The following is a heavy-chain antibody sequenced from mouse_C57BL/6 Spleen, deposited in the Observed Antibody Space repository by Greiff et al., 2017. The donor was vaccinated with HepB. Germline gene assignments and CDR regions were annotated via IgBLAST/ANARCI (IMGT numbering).Heavy chain of an antibody. V-gene: IGHV5-17*01. CDR3: ARTYSKRGYYFDY. CDR2: ISSGSSTI. J-gene: IGHJ2*01. Sequence: EVKLEESGGGLVKPGGSLKLSCAASGFTFSDYGMHWVRQAPEKGLEWVAYISSGSSTIYYADTVKGRFTISRDNAKNTLFLQMTSLRSEDTAMYYCARTYSKRGYYFDYWGQGTTLTVSS. CDR1: GFTFSDYG. D-gene: IGHD2-5*01.